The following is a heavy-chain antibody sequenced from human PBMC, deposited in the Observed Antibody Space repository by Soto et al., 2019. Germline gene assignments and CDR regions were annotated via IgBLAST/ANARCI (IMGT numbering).Heavy chain of an antibody. D-gene: IGHD6-19*01. CDR3: AKAIVAVAGIHDAFDI. V-gene: IGHV3-30*18. Sequence: GGSLRLSCAASGFTFSSYGMHWVRQAPGKGLEWVAVISYDGSNKYDADSVKGRLTISRDNSKNTLYLQMNSLRAEDTAVYYCAKAIVAVAGIHDAFDIWGQGTMVTVSS. CDR1: GFTFSSYG. J-gene: IGHJ3*02. CDR2: ISYDGSNK.